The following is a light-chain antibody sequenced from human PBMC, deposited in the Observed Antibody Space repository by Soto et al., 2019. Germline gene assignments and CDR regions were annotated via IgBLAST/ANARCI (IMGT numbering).Light chain of an antibody. V-gene: IGKV3-11*01. CDR3: QQRSNWPLT. J-gene: IGKJ1*01. CDR2: DAS. Sequence: EFVLTQSPATLSLSPGERATLSCRASQSVSTYLAWYQQKPGQAPRLLIYDASNRATGIPARFSGSGSGTDFTRTISSLEPEDFAVYYCQQRSNWPLTFGQGTKVEIK. CDR1: QSVSTY.